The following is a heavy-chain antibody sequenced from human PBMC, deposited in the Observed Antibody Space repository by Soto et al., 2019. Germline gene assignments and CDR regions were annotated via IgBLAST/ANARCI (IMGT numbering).Heavy chain of an antibody. D-gene: IGHD3-22*01. V-gene: IGHV4-30-4*01. CDR2: IYYSGNT. CDR3: ARASYDSSTYYLDY. Sequence: QVQLQESGPGLVKPSQTLSLTCTVSGASISSGDYYWTWIRQPPGKGLEWIGSIYYSGNTYYNPSLKSRVTLSGDPSNNQFSLKLSSVTAADTAVYYCARASYDSSTYYLDYWGQGTLVTVSS. J-gene: IGHJ4*02. CDR1: GASISSGDYY.